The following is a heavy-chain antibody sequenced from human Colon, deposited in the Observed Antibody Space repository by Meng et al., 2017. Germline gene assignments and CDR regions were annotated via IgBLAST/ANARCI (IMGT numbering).Heavy chain of an antibody. J-gene: IGHJ5*02. V-gene: IGHV4-61*03. CDR3: ARVNGDFDEAWFDP. CDR2: IYYTGNT. D-gene: IGHD4-17*01. Sequence: VQLQGSGPGLVRPSDTLSLTWTVSGASVSSDSHYWSWIRQSPGKGLEWIGYIYYTGNTNYNPSLASRVSMSLDTSKNHFSLHLTSVTAADTAIYHCARVNGDFDEAWFDPWGQGTLVTVSS. CDR1: GASVSSDSHY.